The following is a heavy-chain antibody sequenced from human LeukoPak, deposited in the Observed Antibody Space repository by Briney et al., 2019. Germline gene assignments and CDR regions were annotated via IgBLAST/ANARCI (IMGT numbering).Heavy chain of an antibody. D-gene: IGHD3-10*01. V-gene: IGHV3-64*01. Sequence: GGSLRLSCAASGFTFSSYAMHWVRQAPGKGLEYVSAISSNGGSTYYANSVKGRFTISRDNSKNTLYLQMGSLRAEDMAVYYCARATGPPMVYGMDVWGQGTTVTVSS. J-gene: IGHJ6*02. CDR1: GFTFSSYA. CDR2: ISSNGGST. CDR3: ARATGPPMVYGMDV.